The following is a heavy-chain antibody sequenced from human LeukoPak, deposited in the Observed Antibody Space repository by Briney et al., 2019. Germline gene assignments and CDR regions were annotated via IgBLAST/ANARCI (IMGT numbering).Heavy chain of an antibody. CDR3: TRPLMVRGIPYYYYMDV. CDR1: GFTFGDYA. V-gene: IGHV3-49*03. J-gene: IGHJ6*03. CDR2: IRSKAYGGTT. D-gene: IGHD3-10*01. Sequence: GGSLRLSCTASGFTFGDYAMSWFRQAPGKGLEWVGFIRSKAYGGTTEYAASVKGRFTISRDDSKSIAYLQMNSLKTEDTAVYYCTRPLMVRGIPYYYYMDVWGKGTTVTVSS.